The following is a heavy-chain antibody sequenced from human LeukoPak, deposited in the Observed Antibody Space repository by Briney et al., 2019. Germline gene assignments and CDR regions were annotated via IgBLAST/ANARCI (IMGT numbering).Heavy chain of an antibody. CDR1: GFTFDDYA. D-gene: IGHD5-18*01. Sequence: GGSLRLSCAASGFTFDDYAMHWVRQAPGKGLEWVSGISWNSGSIGHADSVKGRFTISRDNAKNSLYLQMNSLRAEDTALYYCAKDIAPDTAMVTHFDYWGQGTLVTVSS. CDR2: ISWNSGSI. J-gene: IGHJ4*02. V-gene: IGHV3-9*01. CDR3: AKDIAPDTAMVTHFDY.